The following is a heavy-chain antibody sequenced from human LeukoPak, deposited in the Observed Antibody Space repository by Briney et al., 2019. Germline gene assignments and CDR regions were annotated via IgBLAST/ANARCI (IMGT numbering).Heavy chain of an antibody. CDR3: ARVSAINAFDI. CDR2: IYTSRST. CDR1: GGSISSGSHH. V-gene: IGHV4-61*02. J-gene: IGHJ3*02. Sequence: SQTLSLTCTVSGGSISSGSHHWNWIRQPAGKGLEWIGRIYTSRSTNYNPSLKSRVTISLDTSKDQFSLKLSSVTAADTAIYYCARVSAINAFDIWGQGTMVTVSS.